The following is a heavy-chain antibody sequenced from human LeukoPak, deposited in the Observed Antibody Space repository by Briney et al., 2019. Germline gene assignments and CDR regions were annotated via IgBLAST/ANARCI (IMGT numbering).Heavy chain of an antibody. D-gene: IGHD2-15*01. Sequence: ASVKVSCKASGYTFTNYGISWVRQAPGQGLEWMGWISPYNGNTNYAQKFQCRVTMTTDPSTSTAYMELRSLTSDDTAVYYCARDLDIVVVAAAVRHYGLDVWGQGTTVTVSS. CDR3: ARDLDIVVVAAAVRHYGLDV. CDR1: GYTFTNYG. CDR2: ISPYNGNT. V-gene: IGHV1-18*01. J-gene: IGHJ6*02.